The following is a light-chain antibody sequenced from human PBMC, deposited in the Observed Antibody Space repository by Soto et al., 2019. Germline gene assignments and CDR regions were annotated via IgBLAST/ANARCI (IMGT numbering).Light chain of an antibody. Sequence: QSALTQPASVSGSPGQSITISCTGTSSDVGGYNYVSWYQQHPGKAPKLMIYEVSNRPSGVSNRFSGSKSGNTASLTISGLQAEAEADYYCSSYTSSSTLDWVFGGGTKLTVL. CDR3: SSYTSSSTLDWV. V-gene: IGLV2-14*01. CDR2: EVS. J-gene: IGLJ3*02. CDR1: SSDVGGYNY.